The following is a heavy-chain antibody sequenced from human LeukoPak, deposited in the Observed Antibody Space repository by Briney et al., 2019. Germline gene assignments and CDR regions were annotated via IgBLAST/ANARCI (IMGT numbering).Heavy chain of an antibody. CDR1: GFTFSSYW. Sequence: GGSLRLSCAASGFTFSSYWMSWVRQAPGKGLEWVADIKQDGSEKYYVDSVKGRFTISRDNSKNTLYLQMNSLRAEDTAVYYCAREDRSSWYRHWGQGTLVTVSS. CDR2: IKQDGSEK. CDR3: AREDRSSWYRH. D-gene: IGHD6-13*01. J-gene: IGHJ4*02. V-gene: IGHV3-7*03.